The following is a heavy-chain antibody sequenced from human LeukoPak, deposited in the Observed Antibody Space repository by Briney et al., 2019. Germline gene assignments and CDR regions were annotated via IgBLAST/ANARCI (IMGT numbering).Heavy chain of an antibody. D-gene: IGHD3-22*01. V-gene: IGHV4-34*01. Sequence: SETLSLTCAVYGGSFSGYYWSWIRQPPGKGLEWIGEINHSGSTNYNPSLRRRVTVSVDTSKNQFSLKLSSVTAGDTAVYYCARVGVITMIVNYWGQGTLVTVSS. CDR2: INHSGST. CDR1: GGSFSGYY. CDR3: ARVGVITMIVNY. J-gene: IGHJ4*02.